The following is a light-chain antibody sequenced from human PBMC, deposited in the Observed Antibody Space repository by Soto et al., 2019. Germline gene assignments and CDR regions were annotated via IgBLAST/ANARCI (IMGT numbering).Light chain of an antibody. CDR2: GAS. J-gene: IGKJ1*01. CDR3: QQYYNWPLT. V-gene: IGKV3-15*01. Sequence: EIVMTQSPATLSVSPGERVTLSCRASQSVSSNLAWYQQKPGQPPRLLIYGASTRATGIPARFSGSGSGTEFTLTISSLQSEDFAVYYCQQYYNWPLTFGQGTKVEIK. CDR1: QSVSSN.